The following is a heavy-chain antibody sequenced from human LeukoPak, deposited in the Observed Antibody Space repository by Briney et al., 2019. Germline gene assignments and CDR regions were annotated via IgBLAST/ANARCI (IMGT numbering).Heavy chain of an antibody. Sequence: GGSLRLSCAASGFTFSNYAVSWVRQAPGKGLEWVSAISGGGGSTYYADSVKGRFTISRDNSKNTLYLQMNSLRAEDTAVYHCALEGGYCSSATCYGPDYWGQGNLVTVSS. CDR1: GFTFSNYA. CDR3: ALEGGYCSSATCYGPDY. CDR2: ISGGGGST. D-gene: IGHD2-2*01. J-gene: IGHJ4*02. V-gene: IGHV3-23*01.